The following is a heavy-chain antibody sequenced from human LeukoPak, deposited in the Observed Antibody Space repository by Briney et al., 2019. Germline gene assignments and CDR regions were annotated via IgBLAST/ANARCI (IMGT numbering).Heavy chain of an antibody. CDR1: GFTFSTYW. Sequence: GGSLRLSCAASGFTFSTYWMHWVRQAPGKGLVWVSRINSDGSSTSYADSVKGRFTISRDNAKNSLHLQMNSLRAEDTAVYYCARGPNCSGGNCHSYYFDYWGQGTLVTVSS. D-gene: IGHD2-15*01. CDR3: ARGPNCSGGNCHSYYFDY. J-gene: IGHJ4*02. V-gene: IGHV3-74*01. CDR2: INSDGSST.